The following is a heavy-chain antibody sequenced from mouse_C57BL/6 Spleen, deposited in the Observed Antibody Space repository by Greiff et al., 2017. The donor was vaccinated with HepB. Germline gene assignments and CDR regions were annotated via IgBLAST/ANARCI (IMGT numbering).Heavy chain of an antibody. CDR3: ARRPYYGNYEDAMDY. V-gene: IGHV1-80*01. CDR1: GYAFSSYW. CDR2: IYPGDGDT. Sequence: LQESGAELVKPGASVKISCKASGYAFSSYWMNWVKQRPGKGLEWIGQIYPGDGDTNYNGKFKGKATLTADKSSSTAYMQLSSLTSEDSAVYFCARRPYYGNYEDAMDYWGQGTSVTVSS. D-gene: IGHD2-10*01. J-gene: IGHJ4*01.